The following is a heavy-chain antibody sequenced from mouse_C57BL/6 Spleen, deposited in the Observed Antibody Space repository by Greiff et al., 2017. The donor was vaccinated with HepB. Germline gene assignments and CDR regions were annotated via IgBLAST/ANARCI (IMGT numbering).Heavy chain of an antibody. D-gene: IGHD2-4*01. CDR3: ARRKGYDYDELAY. CDR2: IDPNSGGT. J-gene: IGHJ3*01. Sequence: VQLQQPGAELVKPGASVKLSCKASGYTFTSYWMHWVKQRPGRGLEWIGRIDPNSGGTKYNEKFKSKATLTVDKPSSTAYMQLSRLTSEDSAVYYCARRKGYDYDELAYWGQGTLVTVSA. V-gene: IGHV1-72*01. CDR1: GYTFTSYW.